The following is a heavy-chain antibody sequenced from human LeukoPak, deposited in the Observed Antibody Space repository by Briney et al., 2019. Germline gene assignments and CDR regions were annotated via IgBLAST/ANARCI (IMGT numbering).Heavy chain of an antibody. V-gene: IGHV3-9*01. J-gene: IGHJ4*02. CDR3: ARDEPTVTTGPPVGS. D-gene: IGHD4-17*01. CDR1: GFTFDDYA. Sequence: GGSLRLSCAASGFTFDDYAMHWVRQAPGKGLEWVSGISWNSGSIGYADSVKGRFTISRDNAKNTLYLQMNSLRVEDTAVYYCARDEPTVTTGPPVGSWGQGTLVTVSS. CDR2: ISWNSGSI.